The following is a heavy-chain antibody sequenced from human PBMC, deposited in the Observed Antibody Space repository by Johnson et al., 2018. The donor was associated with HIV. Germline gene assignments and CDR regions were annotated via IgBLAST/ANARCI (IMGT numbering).Heavy chain of an antibody. CDR1: GFTFSSYG. CDR2: IWYDGSNK. V-gene: IGHV3-33*06. Sequence: QVQLVESGGGVVQPGRSLRLSCAASGFTFSSYGMHWVRQAPGKGLEWVAVIWYDGSNKYYADSVKGRFTISRDNSKNTLYLQMNSLRAEDMAVYYCAKGQYSSSPCAFDIWGQGTMVTVSS. J-gene: IGHJ3*02. CDR3: AKGQYSSSPCAFDI. D-gene: IGHD6-6*01.